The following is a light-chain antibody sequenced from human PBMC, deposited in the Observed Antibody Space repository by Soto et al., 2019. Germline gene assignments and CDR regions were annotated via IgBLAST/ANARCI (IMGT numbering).Light chain of an antibody. Sequence: QSVVTQEPSLTVSPGGTVTLTCGSSTGAVTSGHYPYWFQQKPGQAPRTLIYDTTNKHSWTPARFSGSLLGGKAALTLAGAQTDDEADYYCLLSYSGKNWVFGGGTKLTVL. CDR3: LLSYSGKNWV. J-gene: IGLJ3*02. CDR2: DTT. CDR1: TGAVTSGHY. V-gene: IGLV7-46*01.